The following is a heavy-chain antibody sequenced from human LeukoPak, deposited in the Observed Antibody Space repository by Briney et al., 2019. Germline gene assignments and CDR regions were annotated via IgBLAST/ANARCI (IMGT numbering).Heavy chain of an antibody. Sequence: GESLNISCKGSGYSFTTYFIGWVRQMPGKGLEWMGIICPGDSDTRYSPSLQGQVTISADKSISTAYLQWSSLKASDTAMYYCARAGCSRSYNDGAYWGQGTLVTVSS. J-gene: IGHJ4*02. V-gene: IGHV5-51*03. CDR1: GYSFTTYF. D-gene: IGHD6-13*01. CDR3: ARAGCSRSYNDGAY. CDR2: ICPGDSDT.